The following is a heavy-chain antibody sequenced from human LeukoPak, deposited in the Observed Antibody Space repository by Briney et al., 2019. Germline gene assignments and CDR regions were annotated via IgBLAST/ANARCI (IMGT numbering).Heavy chain of an antibody. J-gene: IGHJ4*02. CDR1: GGSISSRKYY. Sequence: SETLSLTCIVSGGSISSRKYYWGWIRQPPGKGLEWIGSIYYSGSSYSNPSLKSRVTISVDTSKNQFSPKLSSVTAADTAVYYCASILAYCGADCYSDYWGQGTLVTVSS. D-gene: IGHD2-21*02. V-gene: IGHV4-39*01. CDR3: ASILAYCGADCYSDY. CDR2: IYYSGSS.